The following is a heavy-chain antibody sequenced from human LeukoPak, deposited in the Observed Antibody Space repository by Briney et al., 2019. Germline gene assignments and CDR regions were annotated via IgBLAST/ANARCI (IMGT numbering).Heavy chain of an antibody. Sequence: GASVKVSCKASGGTFSSYAISWVRQAPGQGLEWMGGIIPIFGTANYAQKFQGRGTITTDESTSTAYMELSSLRSEDTAVYYCARVPDRGYYYYYMDVWGKGTTVTVSS. CDR2: IIPIFGTA. CDR3: ARVPDRGYYYYYMDV. CDR1: GGTFSSYA. V-gene: IGHV1-69*05. D-gene: IGHD1-14*01. J-gene: IGHJ6*03.